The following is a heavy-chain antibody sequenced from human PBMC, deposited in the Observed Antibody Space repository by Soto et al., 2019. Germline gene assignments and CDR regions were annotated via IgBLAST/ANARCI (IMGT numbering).Heavy chain of an antibody. J-gene: IGHJ4*02. V-gene: IGHV4-59*01. CDR2: IYYSGST. Sequence: SETLSLTCTVSGGSISSYYWSWIRQPPGKGLEWIGYIYYSGSTNYNPSLKSRVTISVDTSKNQFSLKLSSVTAADTAVYYCARGLRDGYNLFDYWGQGTLVTVSS. D-gene: IGHD5-12*01. CDR1: GGSISSYY. CDR3: ARGLRDGYNLFDY.